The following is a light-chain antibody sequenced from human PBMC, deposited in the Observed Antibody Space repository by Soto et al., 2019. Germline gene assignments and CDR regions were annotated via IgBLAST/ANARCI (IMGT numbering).Light chain of an antibody. V-gene: IGKV1-27*01. Sequence: DIQMTQSPSSLSASVGDRVTITCRASQGISNYLAWYQQKPGKVPKLLIYAASTLQSGVPSRFSGSGYETDFTLTISSLQPEDVATYYCQKYNSAPQLTFGGGTKVEIK. CDR3: QKYNSAPQLT. CDR1: QGISNY. J-gene: IGKJ4*01. CDR2: AAS.